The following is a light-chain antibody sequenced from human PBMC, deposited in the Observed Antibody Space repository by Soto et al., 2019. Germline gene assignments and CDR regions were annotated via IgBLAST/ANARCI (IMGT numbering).Light chain of an antibody. CDR2: EVN. CDR3: SSWTRTTTPGV. V-gene: IGLV2-14*01. Sequence: QSALTQPASVSGSPGQSITISCTGTSSDIGDYNHVSWYQKYPGKAPKLMIYEVNNRPSGVSNRFSGSKSGNTASLTISGLQAEDEGDYYCSSWTRTTTPGVFGGGTKLAVL. CDR1: SSDIGDYNH. J-gene: IGLJ3*02.